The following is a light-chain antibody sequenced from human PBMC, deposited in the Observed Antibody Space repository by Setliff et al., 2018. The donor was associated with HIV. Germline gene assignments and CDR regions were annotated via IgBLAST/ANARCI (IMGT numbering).Light chain of an antibody. J-gene: IGLJ1*01. CDR2: EVS. Sequence: QSVLAQPASVSGSPGQSITISCTGTTRDIGNFNLVSWYQQHPGKAPKLMICEVSKRPSGVSDRFSGSKSANTASLTISRLQAEDEADYYCCSYAGSYLYVFCTGTKITVL. CDR3: CSYAGSYLYV. V-gene: IGLV2-23*02. CDR1: TRDIGNFNL.